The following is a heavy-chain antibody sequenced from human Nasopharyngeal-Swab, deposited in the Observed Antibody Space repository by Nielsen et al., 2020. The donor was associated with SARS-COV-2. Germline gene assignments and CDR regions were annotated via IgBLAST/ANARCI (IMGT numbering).Heavy chain of an antibody. CDR1: GGSISSGDYY. J-gene: IGHJ2*01. CDR3: AREYCSSTSCSHWYFDL. D-gene: IGHD2-2*01. V-gene: IGHV4-61*08. Sequence: SETLSLNCTVSGGSISSGDYYWSWIRQPPGKGLQWIGYIYYSGSTNYNPSLKSRVTISVDTSKNQFSLKLSSVTAADTAVYYCAREYCSSTSCSHWYFDLWGRGTLVTVSS. CDR2: IYYSGST.